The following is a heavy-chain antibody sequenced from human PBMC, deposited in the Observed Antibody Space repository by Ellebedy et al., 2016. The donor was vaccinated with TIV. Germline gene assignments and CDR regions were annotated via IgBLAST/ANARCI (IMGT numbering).Heavy chain of an antibody. D-gene: IGHD1-14*01. CDR1: GFTFSDYA. CDR2: ISDSGGRT. J-gene: IGHJ3*01. V-gene: IGHV3-23*01. CDR3: AKTRRHWYNNVDSFDL. Sequence: GESLKISXVGSGFTFSDYAMNWVRQVPGGGLEWVAGISDSGGRTFYADAVRGRFATSRDNSKTTVYLQMDNLRVDDTAIYFCAKTRRHWYNNVDSFDLWGQGALVSVTS.